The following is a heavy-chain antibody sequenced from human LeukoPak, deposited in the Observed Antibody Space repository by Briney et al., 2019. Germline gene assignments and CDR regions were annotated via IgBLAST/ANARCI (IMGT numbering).Heavy chain of an antibody. Sequence: GASVKVSCKASGYTFTGYYMHWVRQAPGQGLEWMGWINPNSGGTNYAQKFQGRVTMTRDTSISTAYMELSRLRSDDTAVYYCARVCRGSCYSRAKNWFDPWGQGTLVTVSS. CDR3: ARVCRGSCYSRAKNWFDP. CDR1: GYTFTGYY. J-gene: IGHJ5*02. D-gene: IGHD2-15*01. V-gene: IGHV1-2*02. CDR2: INPNSGGT.